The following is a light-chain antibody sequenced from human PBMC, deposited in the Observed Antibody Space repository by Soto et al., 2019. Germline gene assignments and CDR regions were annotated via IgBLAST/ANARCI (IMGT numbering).Light chain of an antibody. CDR3: QQYNTYSWT. V-gene: IGKV1-5*01. CDR1: QSISSW. Sequence: DIQMTQSPSTLSASVGDRVTITCRASQSISSWLAWYQQKPGKAPKLLIYAASSLESGVPSRFSGRGSGTEFTLTIRSLQPDDFATYYCQQYNTYSWTFGQGTKVEIK. CDR2: AAS. J-gene: IGKJ1*01.